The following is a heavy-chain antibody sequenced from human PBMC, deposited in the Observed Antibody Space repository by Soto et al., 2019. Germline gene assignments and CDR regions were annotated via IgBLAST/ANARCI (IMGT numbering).Heavy chain of an antibody. CDR1: GFSFSSSW. V-gene: IGHV3-7*05. J-gene: IGHJ5*02. CDR3: ARNGPKLYEVYHWFDP. CDR2: IKPDGSEK. Sequence: GGSLRLSCAASGFSFSSSWMSWVRQAPGKGLEWVANIKPDGSEKYYADTVKGRFTISRDNDNKSLYLEMNSLRAEDTAVYYCARNGPKLYEVYHWFDPWGQGTLVTVSS. D-gene: IGHD1-20*01.